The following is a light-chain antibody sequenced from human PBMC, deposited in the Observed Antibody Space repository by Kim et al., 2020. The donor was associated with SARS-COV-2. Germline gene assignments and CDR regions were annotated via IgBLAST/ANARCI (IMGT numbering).Light chain of an antibody. Sequence: DIQMTQSPSSLSASVGDRVTLTCRASQDISNYLNWYQQRPGKAPKLLIYDASNLQPGVPPRFSGSGSGTDFTLTISRLQPEDIATYFCQQYDDQGLAFGGGTKVDIK. V-gene: IGKV1-33*01. J-gene: IGKJ4*01. CDR1: QDISNY. CDR3: QQYDDQGLA. CDR2: DAS.